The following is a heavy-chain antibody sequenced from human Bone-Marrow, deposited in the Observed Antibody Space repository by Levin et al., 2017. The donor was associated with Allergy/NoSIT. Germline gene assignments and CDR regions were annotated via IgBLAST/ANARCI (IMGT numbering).Heavy chain of an antibody. D-gene: IGHD2-2*01. Sequence: ASVKVSCKVSDYNLSELSMQWVRQAPGKGLEWMAGSNLEDAETVDAQKFQGRVTMTEDTSTNTAYLELSSLTSEDTAVYYCATDPTTSWRALGSWGQGTLITVSS. CDR3: ATDPTTSWRALGS. V-gene: IGHV1-24*01. CDR1: DYNLSELS. CDR2: SNLEDAET. J-gene: IGHJ5*02.